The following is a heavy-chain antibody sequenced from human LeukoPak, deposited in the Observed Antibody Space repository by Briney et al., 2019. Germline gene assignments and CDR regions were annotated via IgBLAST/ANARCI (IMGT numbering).Heavy chain of an antibody. Sequence: KSSEPLSLTCGVPGGSVSSTNWWTWIRQPPGNGLEWIGEVHLDGSTNFNPSRRSRLTMSVDLPEKHVSLKLTSVTAADTAVYYCAREGGFSRPLDYSGQGTWSPPPQ. CDR3: AREGGFSRPLDY. CDR2: VHLDGST. V-gene: IGHV4-4*02. D-gene: IGHD6-25*01. CDR1: GGSVSSTNW. J-gene: IGHJ4*02.